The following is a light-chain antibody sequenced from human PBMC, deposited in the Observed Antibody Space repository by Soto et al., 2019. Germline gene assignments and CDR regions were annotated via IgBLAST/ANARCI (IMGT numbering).Light chain of an antibody. V-gene: IGKV1-39*01. CDR1: QSISSY. CDR3: QQSDSTPRT. J-gene: IGKJ2*01. CDR2: AAS. Sequence: DIQMTQSPSSLSASVGDRVTITCRASQSISSYLNWYQQKPGKDPKLLIYAASSLQSVVPSRFSGSGSGTDFTLTISSLQPEDFATYYCQQSDSTPRTFGQGTKLQIK.